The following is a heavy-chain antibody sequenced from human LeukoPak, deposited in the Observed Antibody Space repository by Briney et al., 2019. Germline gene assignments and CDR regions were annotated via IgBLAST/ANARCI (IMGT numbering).Heavy chain of an antibody. V-gene: IGHV3-7*01. CDR1: GFTFSSYW. J-gene: IGHJ4*02. D-gene: IGHD6-13*01. CDR3: ARTYSSSWCDY. CDR2: IKQDGSEK. Sequence: PGGSLRLSCAASGFTFSSYWMSWVRRAPGKELEWVANIKQDGSEKYYVDSVKGRFTISRDNAKNSLYLQMNSLRAEDTAVYYCARTYSSSWCDYWGQGTVVTVSS.